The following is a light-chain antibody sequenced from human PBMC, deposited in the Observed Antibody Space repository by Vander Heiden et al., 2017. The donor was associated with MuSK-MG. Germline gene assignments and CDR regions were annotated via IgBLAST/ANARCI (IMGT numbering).Light chain of an antibody. CDR3: EAWDDSLNGLNWV. Sequence: QSVLTQPPSVSEAPRQRVTISCSGSSSNIGNNAVNWYQQLPGKAPKLLIYYDDLLPSGVSDRFSGSNSGTSASLAISGLQSEEEADYYCEAWDDSLNGLNWVFGGGTKLTVL. CDR2: YDD. CDR1: SSNIGNNA. J-gene: IGLJ3*02. V-gene: IGLV1-36*01.